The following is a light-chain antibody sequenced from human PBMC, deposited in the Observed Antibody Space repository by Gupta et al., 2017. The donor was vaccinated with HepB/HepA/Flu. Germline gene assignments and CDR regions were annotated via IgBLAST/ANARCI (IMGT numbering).Light chain of an antibody. J-gene: IGKJ4*02. CDR2: GAS. CDR1: QSVSSN. V-gene: IGKV3-15*01. Sequence: EIVVTQPPATLSVSPGERATLSCRASQSVSSNLAWYQQKPGQAPRLLIYGASTRATGIPARFSGSGSGTEFTLTISSLQSEDFAVYYCQQYNNWPLTFGEGTKVEIK. CDR3: QQYNNWPLT.